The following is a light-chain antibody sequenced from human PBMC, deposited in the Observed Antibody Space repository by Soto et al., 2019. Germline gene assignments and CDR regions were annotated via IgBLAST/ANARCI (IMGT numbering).Light chain of an antibody. CDR1: SSDIGAYNY. CDR3: SSYTSSNTVV. J-gene: IGLJ3*02. CDR2: DVN. V-gene: IGLV2-14*03. Sequence: QSALTQPASVSGSPGQSITISCTGTSSDIGAYNYVVWYQQHPGQAPKLMTYDVNNRPSGVSDRFSASKSGNTASLTIAWLQAEDEADYYCSSYTSSNTVVFGGGTKVTVL.